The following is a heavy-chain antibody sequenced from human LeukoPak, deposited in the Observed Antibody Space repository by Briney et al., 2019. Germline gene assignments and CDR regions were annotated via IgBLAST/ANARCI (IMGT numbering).Heavy chain of an antibody. CDR3: ARGGVGPFDP. V-gene: IGHV3-23*01. CDR1: GFTFNTYG. D-gene: IGHD3-16*01. J-gene: IGHJ5*02. CDR2: ISGSGGST. Sequence: GGSLRLSCAASGFTFNTYGMNWVRQAPGKGLEWVSAISGSGGSTYYADSVKGRFTISRDNSKNTLYLQMNSLRAEDTAVYYCARGGVGPFDPWGQGTLVTVSS.